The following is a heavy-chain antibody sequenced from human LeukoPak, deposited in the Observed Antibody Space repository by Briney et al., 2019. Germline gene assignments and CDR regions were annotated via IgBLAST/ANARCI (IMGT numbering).Heavy chain of an antibody. CDR1: GYTFINYD. CDR3: ARSDTAMALFDY. V-gene: IGHV1-8*03. D-gene: IGHD5-18*01. CDR2: MNPNSGNT. Sequence: GASVKVSCKASGYTFINYDINWVRQATGQGLEWMGWMNPNSGNTGYAQKFQGRVTITRNTSISTAYMELSSLRSEDTAVYYCARSDTAMALFDYWGQGTLVTVSS. J-gene: IGHJ4*02.